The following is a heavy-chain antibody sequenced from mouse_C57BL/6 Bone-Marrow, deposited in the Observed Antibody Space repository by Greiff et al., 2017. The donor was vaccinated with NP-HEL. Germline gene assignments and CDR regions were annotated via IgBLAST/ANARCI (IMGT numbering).Heavy chain of an antibody. CDR1: GFTFSDYG. CDR3: ARPIYDGYPWFAY. V-gene: IGHV5-17*01. CDR2: ISSGSSTI. J-gene: IGHJ3*01. Sequence: DVMLVESGGGLVKPGGSLKLSCAASGFTFSDYGMHWVRQAPEKGLEWVAYISSGSSTIYYADTVKGRFTISRDNAKNTLFLQMTSLRSEDTAMYYCARPIYDGYPWFAYWGQGTLVTVSA. D-gene: IGHD2-3*01.